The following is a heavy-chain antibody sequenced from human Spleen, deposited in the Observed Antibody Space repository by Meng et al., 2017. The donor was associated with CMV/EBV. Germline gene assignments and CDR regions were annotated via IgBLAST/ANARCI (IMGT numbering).Heavy chain of an antibody. D-gene: IGHD2-21*01. CDR3: AKARGAYCGDDCYSGCDY. V-gene: IGHV3-11*01. Sequence: GGSLRLSCAASGFTSSDYYMSWIRQAPGKGLEWVSYISSSGSTIYYADSVKGRFTISRDNAKNSLYLQMNSLRAEDTAVYYCAKARGAYCGDDCYSGCDYWGQGTLVTVSS. CDR2: ISSSGSTI. CDR1: GFTSSDYY. J-gene: IGHJ4*02.